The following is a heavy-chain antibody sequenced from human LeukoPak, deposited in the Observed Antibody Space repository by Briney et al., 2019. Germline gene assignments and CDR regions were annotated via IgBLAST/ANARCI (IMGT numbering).Heavy chain of an antibody. CDR1: GGTFISYA. J-gene: IGHJ6*03. CDR3: ARGGSSSWYSYYYYYMDV. D-gene: IGHD6-13*01. CDR2: IIPIFGTA. Sequence: SVKVSCKASGGTFISYAISWVRQAPGQGLEWMGGIIPIFGTANYAQKFQGRVTITADESTSTAYMELSSLRSEDTAVYYCARGGSSSWYSYYYYYMDVWGKGTTVTISS. V-gene: IGHV1-69*01.